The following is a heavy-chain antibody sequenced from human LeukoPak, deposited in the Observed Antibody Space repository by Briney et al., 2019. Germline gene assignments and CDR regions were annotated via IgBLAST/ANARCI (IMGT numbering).Heavy chain of an antibody. D-gene: IGHD3-22*01. CDR1: GFTFSSYA. CDR3: AKVVNYYYYYNMDV. J-gene: IGHJ6*02. Sequence: GGSLRLSCAASGFTFSSYAMSWVRQAPGKGLEWVSAISGSGGSTYYADSVKGRFTISRDNSKNTLYLQMNSLRAEDTAVYYCAKVVNYYYYYNMDVWGQGTTVTVSS. CDR2: ISGSGGST. V-gene: IGHV3-23*01.